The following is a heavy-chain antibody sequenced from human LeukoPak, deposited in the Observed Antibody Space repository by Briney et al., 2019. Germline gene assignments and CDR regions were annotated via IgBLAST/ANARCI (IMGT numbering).Heavy chain of an antibody. CDR3: ARDVGWDYYDSSGYFCPFDY. Sequence: ASVKVSCKASGYTFTSYGISWVRQAPGRGLEWMGWISAYNGNTNYAQKLQGRVTMTTDTSTSTAYMELRSLRSDDTAVYYCARDVGWDYYDSSGYFCPFDYWGQGTLVTVSS. CDR1: GYTFTSYG. D-gene: IGHD3-22*01. CDR2: ISAYNGNT. J-gene: IGHJ4*02. V-gene: IGHV1-18*01.